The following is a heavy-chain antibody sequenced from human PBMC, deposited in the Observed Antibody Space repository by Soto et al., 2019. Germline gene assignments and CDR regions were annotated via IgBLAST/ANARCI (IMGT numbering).Heavy chain of an antibody. V-gene: IGHV3-64*01. CDR2: ISSNGGST. CDR1: GFTFSSYA. Sequence: EVQLVESGGGLVQPGGSLRLSCAASGFTFSSYAMHWVRQAPGKGLEYVSAISSNGGSTYYANSVKGRFTISRDNSKNTLYHQMGSLRAEDMAVYYCARGPGVYAFAIWGQVTMVTVSS. J-gene: IGHJ3*02. CDR3: ARGPGVYAFAI. D-gene: IGHD7-27*01.